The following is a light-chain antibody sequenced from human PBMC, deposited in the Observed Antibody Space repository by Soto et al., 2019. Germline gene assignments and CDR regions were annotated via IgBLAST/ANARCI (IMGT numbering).Light chain of an antibody. V-gene: IGKV3-20*01. CDR2: GAS. J-gene: IGKJ4*01. Sequence: IVLTQSPGTLSLSPREITTLSFMASQSISRYLAWYQQKPGQGPRLLIYGASSRATGTPDRFSGSGSGTDFSLTINRLEPEDFAVYYCQQYGSSPLTFGGGTKVDIK. CDR3: QQYGSSPLT. CDR1: QSISRY.